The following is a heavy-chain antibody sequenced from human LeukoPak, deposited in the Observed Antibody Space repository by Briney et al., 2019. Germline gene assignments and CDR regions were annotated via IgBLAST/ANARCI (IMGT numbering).Heavy chain of an antibody. J-gene: IGHJ4*02. V-gene: IGHV3-74*01. CDR3: ARGIVGATTIDY. CDR2: IKGDGTGT. D-gene: IGHD1-26*01. CDR1: GFTFSSYW. Sequence: PGGSLRLSCAASGFTFSSYWMHWVRQAPGKGLVWVSRIKGDGTGTSYADSVKGRFTISRDNAKNTLYLQMNSLRAEDTAVYYCARGIVGATTIDYWGQGTLVTVSS.